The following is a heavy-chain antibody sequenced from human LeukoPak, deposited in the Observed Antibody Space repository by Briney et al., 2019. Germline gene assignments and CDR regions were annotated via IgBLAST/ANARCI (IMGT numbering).Heavy chain of an antibody. J-gene: IGHJ4*02. Sequence: GGSLRLFCVVSEFTFSSNWMNWVRQAPGKGLEWVANIKSDGSEKYYADSVKGRFTISRDNAKNSLYLQMNSLKAEDTAVYYCASGSGWRQLYWGQGTLVTVSP. D-gene: IGHD5-24*01. V-gene: IGHV3-7*01. CDR2: IKSDGSEK. CDR1: EFTFSSNW. CDR3: ASGSGWRQLY.